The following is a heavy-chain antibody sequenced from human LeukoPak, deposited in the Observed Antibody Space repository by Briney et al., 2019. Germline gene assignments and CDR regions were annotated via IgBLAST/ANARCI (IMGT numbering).Heavy chain of an antibody. CDR1: GGSFSGYY. D-gene: IGHD5-24*01. Sequence: PSETLSLTCAVYGGSFSGYYWSWIRQPPGKGLEWIGEINHSGSTNYNPPLKSRVTISVDTSKNQFSLKLSSVTAADTAVYYCARGLQLLLYYYMDVWGKGATVTVSS. CDR2: INHSGST. V-gene: IGHV4-34*01. CDR3: ARGLQLLLYYYMDV. J-gene: IGHJ6*03.